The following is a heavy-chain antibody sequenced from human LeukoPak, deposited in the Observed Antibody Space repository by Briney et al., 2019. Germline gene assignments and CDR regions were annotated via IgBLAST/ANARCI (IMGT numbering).Heavy chain of an antibody. V-gene: IGHV4-34*01. CDR2: INHSGST. CDR1: GGSFSGYY. Sequence: PSETLSLTCAVYGGSFSGYYWSWIREPPGKGLEWIGEINHSGSTNYNPSLKSRVTISVDTSKSQFSLKLSSVTAADTAVYYCARRRIAAAGTRKYYFDYWGQGTLVTVSS. D-gene: IGHD6-13*01. J-gene: IGHJ4*02. CDR3: ARRRIAAAGTRKYYFDY.